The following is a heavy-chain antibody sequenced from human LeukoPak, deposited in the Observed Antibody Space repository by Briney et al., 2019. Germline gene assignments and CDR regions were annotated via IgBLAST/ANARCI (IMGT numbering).Heavy chain of an antibody. CDR2: INPNSGGT. Sequence: LGASVNVSCKTSGYTFTDYYMNWVRQAPGQGVEWMGWINPNSGGTSYAQKFQGRVTMTRDTSISTAYMELNRLRSDDTAVYYCARYFYGSGNYYIDYWGQGTLVTVSS. J-gene: IGHJ4*02. D-gene: IGHD3-10*01. CDR1: GYTFTDYY. CDR3: ARYFYGSGNYYIDY. V-gene: IGHV1-2*03.